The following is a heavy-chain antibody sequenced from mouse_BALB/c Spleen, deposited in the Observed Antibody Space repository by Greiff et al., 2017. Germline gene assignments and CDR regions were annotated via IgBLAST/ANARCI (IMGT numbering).Heavy chain of an antibody. CDR3: ARTGEANYFDN. CDR1: GYTFTSYW. Sequence: QVQLQQSGAELAKPGASVKMSCKASGYTFTSYWMHWVNQRPGQGLEWIGYINPSTGYTEYNQKFKDKATLTADKSSSTAYMQLSSLTSEDSAVYYCARTGEANYFDNGGQGTKLTVPS. CDR2: INPSTGYT. V-gene: IGHV1-7*01. J-gene: IGHJ2*01.